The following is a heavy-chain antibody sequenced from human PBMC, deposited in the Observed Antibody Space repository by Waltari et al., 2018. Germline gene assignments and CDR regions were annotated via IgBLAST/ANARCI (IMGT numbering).Heavy chain of an antibody. CDR2: IYYPGNT. Sequence: QPLMQESGLGQVKPSETLTLTCSVSGDSLSRRNYFGGWIRKPPGKGLQWIGSIYYPGNTYYNPSLKSRITISLDTSKNQFSLKLTSVTAADTAVYFCASGGGYTNGWDYWGQGTPVTVSS. D-gene: IGHD2-8*01. V-gene: IGHV4-39*07. CDR3: ASGGGYTNGWDY. J-gene: IGHJ4*02. CDR1: GDSLSRRNYF.